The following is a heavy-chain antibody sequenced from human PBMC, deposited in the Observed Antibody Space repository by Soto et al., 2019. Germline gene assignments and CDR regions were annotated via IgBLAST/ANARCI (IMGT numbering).Heavy chain of an antibody. CDR2: IYPADSDT. CDR3: TKRLRDVSIPGSWFDP. D-gene: IGHD3-10*01. J-gene: IGHJ5*02. V-gene: IGHV5-51*01. Sequence: ESLKISCKGSGYSFPSDWIGWVRQMPGKGPEWMGSIYPADSDTRYSPAFQGQVTISADKSISTVYLQWSSLEASDTAIYYCTKRLRDVSIPGSWFDPWGQGTLVTVSS. CDR1: GYSFPSDW.